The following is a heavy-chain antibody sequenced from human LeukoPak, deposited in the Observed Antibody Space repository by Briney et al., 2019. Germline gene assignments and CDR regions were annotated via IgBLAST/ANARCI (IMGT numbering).Heavy chain of an antibody. CDR1: GFTFSTYC. Sequence: PGGSLRLSCAASGFTFSTYCMHWVRQAPGKGPMWVSRICPDGTVTNYADSVKARFIISRDNARNTVYLQMNSLRVEDTAVYYCARDAGGTWHRSDGYSTGGDYYYGVDVWGQGTTVTVSS. J-gene: IGHJ6*02. D-gene: IGHD2-8*01. CDR3: ARDAGGTWHRSDGYSTGGDYYYGVDV. CDR2: ICPDGTVT. V-gene: IGHV3-74*01.